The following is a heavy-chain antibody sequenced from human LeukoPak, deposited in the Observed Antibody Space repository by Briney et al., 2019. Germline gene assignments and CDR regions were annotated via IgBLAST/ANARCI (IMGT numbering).Heavy chain of an antibody. Sequence: GGSLRLSCSASGFTFSTYAMHWVRQAPGKGLESVSAINSNGGNTYYADSVKGRFTISRDSSRNTLFLHMNTLRAEDTAIYYCAKDRTVGASYWYFDLWGRGTLVTVSS. J-gene: IGHJ2*01. CDR1: GFTFSTYA. CDR3: AKDRTVGASYWYFDL. CDR2: INSNGGNT. D-gene: IGHD1-26*01. V-gene: IGHV3-64*04.